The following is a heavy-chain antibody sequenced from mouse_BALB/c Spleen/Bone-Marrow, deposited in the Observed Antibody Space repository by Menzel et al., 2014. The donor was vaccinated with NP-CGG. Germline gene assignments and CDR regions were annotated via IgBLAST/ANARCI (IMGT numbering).Heavy chain of an antibody. CDR1: GYTFTSYW. V-gene: IGHV1-69*02. CDR2: IDPSDSET. Sequence: QVQLQQSGAELVKPGAPVKLSCKASGYTFTSYWMNWVKQRPERGLEWIGRIDPSDSETHYNQKFKDKATPTVDKSSSTAYIQLSSLTSEDSAVYYCARALGDGYYYAMDYWGQGTSVTVSS. CDR3: ARALGDGYYYAMDY. D-gene: IGHD2-3*01. J-gene: IGHJ4*01.